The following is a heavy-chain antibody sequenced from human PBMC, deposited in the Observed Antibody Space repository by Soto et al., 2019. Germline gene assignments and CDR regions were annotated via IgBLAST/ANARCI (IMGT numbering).Heavy chain of an antibody. CDR1: GFTFSSYS. V-gene: IGHV3-48*02. D-gene: IGHD3-22*01. Sequence: GGSLRLSCAASGFTFSSYSMNWVRQAPGKGLEWVSYISSSSSTIYYADSVKGRFTISRDNAKNSLYLQMNSLRDEDTAVYYCARDYYDSGGYSPFDYWGQGTLVTVSS. J-gene: IGHJ4*02. CDR3: ARDYYDSGGYSPFDY. CDR2: ISSSSSTI.